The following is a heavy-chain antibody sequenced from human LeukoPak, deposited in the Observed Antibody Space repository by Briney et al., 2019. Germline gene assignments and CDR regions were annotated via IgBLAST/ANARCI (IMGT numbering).Heavy chain of an antibody. CDR3: ARQKQWLVGCFDY. V-gene: IGHV4-28*05. CDR2: IYYSGSI. J-gene: IGHJ4*02. CDR1: GYSISSSNW. Sequence: SETLSLTCAVSGYSISSSNWWGWIRQPPGKGLEWIGYIYYSGSIYYNPSLKSRVTMSVDTSKNQFSLKLSSVTAVDTAVYYCARQKQWLVGCFDYWGQGTLVTVSS. D-gene: IGHD6-19*01.